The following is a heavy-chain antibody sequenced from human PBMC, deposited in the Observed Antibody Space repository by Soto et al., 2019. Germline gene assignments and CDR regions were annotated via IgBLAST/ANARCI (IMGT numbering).Heavy chain of an antibody. CDR3: AKGGSYYYYYGVDV. CDR1: GFTVSSTY. J-gene: IGHJ6*02. V-gene: IGHV3-23*01. CDR2: IIDSGAST. Sequence: PGGSLRLSCAASGFTVSSTYMGWVRQAPGKGLEWVSDIIDSGASTYYADSVKGRFTISRDNSKSTLYLQMNSLRAEDTALYYCAKGGSYYYYYGVDVWGQGTTVTVSS.